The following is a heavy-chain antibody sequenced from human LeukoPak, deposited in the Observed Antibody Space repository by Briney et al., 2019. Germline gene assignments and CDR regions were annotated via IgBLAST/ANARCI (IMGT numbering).Heavy chain of an antibody. V-gene: IGHV3-74*01. J-gene: IGHJ4*02. CDR1: GFTFSSYW. CDR2: INSDGSST. CDR3: AGDGAGYSFDY. D-gene: IGHD5-24*01. Sequence: GGSLRLSCAASGFTFSSYWMHWVRQAPGKGLVWVSRINSDGSSTSYADSVKGRFTISRDNAKNTLYLQMNGLRAEDTAVYYCAGDGAGYSFDYWGQGTLVTVSS.